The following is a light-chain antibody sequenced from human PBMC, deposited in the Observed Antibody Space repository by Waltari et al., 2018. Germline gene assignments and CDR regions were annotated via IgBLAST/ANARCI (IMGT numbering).Light chain of an antibody. J-gene: IGLJ2*01. Sequence: QSALTQPASVSGSPGQSITISCSGIHSAVAASDSVSWYQHHPGEAPHVIIYDVTNRPSGVSDRFSASKSANRAFLTISGLQPDDEGDYYCSSQTLDGVVLFGGGTKLTVL. CDR2: DVT. CDR3: SSQTLDGVVL. CDR1: HSAVAASDS. V-gene: IGLV2-14*03.